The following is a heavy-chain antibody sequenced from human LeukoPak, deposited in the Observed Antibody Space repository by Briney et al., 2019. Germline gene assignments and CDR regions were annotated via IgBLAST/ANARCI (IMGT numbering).Heavy chain of an antibody. CDR2: TYYRSKWYN. D-gene: IGHD1-1*01. V-gene: IGHV6-1*01. Sequence: SQTLSLTCAFSGDSVSSNSAAWNWIRQSPSRGLEWLGRTYYRSKWYNDYAVSVKTRLTINPDTSKNQFTLQLNSVTPEDTAVYYCARGASVHLGWFDPWGQGTLVTVSS. CDR3: ARGASVHLGWFDP. J-gene: IGHJ5*02. CDR1: GDSVSSNSAA.